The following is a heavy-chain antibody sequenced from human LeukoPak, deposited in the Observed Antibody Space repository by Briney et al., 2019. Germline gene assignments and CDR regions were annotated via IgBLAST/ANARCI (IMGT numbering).Heavy chain of an antibody. V-gene: IGHV3-33*01. CDR1: GFTFSSYG. Sequence: GGSLRLSCAASGFTFSSYGMHWVRQAPGKGLEWVAVIWYDGSNKYYADSVKGRFTISRDNSRNTLYLQMNSLRAEDTAVYYCARDRGIVGAAIDYWGQGTLVTVSS. CDR3: ARDRGIVGAAIDY. D-gene: IGHD1-26*01. CDR2: IWYDGSNK. J-gene: IGHJ4*02.